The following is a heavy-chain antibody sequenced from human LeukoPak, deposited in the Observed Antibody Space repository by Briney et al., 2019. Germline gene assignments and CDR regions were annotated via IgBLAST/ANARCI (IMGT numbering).Heavy chain of an antibody. CDR1: GYTFIGHY. CDR2: INPYSGVT. V-gene: IGHV1-2*02. J-gene: IGHJ5*02. Sequence: ASVKVSCKASGYTFIGHYIHWMRQAPGQWLEWVGWINPYSGVTNYADNFQGRVTLTRDTSSSTAYMGLTSLRSDDTAVYYCARDHIDDSSTSAPGTDGFDPWGQGTLVTVSS. D-gene: IGHD6-13*01. CDR3: ARDHIDDSSTSAPGTDGFDP.